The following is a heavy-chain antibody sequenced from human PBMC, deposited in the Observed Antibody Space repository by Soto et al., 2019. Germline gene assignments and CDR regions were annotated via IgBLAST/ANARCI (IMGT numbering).Heavy chain of an antibody. CDR1: GGSISSSSYY. Sequence: QLQLQESGPGLVKPSETLSLTCTVSGGSISSSSYYWGWIRQPPGKGLEWIGSIYYSWSTYYNPSLKGRVTVSVDTSKNQCSLKLSSVTAADTAVYYCARHRMITFGGVIVPGYYMDVWGKGTTVTVSS. CDR3: ARHRMITFGGVIVPGYYMDV. V-gene: IGHV4-39*01. CDR2: IYYSWST. J-gene: IGHJ6*03. D-gene: IGHD3-16*02.